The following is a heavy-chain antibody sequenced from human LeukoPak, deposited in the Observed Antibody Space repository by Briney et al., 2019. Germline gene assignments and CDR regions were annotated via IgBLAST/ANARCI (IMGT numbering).Heavy chain of an antibody. Sequence: GGSLRLSCAASGXTLSGYWMHWVRQSPGKGLMWVARIGYDGSGTTYADPVKGRFTISRENSKNTLYLQMNSLRDEDAAVYHCTRVQAGRSGLMDVWGRGTTVTVSS. D-gene: IGHD2-8*02. V-gene: IGHV3-74*03. CDR1: GXTLSGYW. CDR3: TRVQAGRSGLMDV. J-gene: IGHJ6*02. CDR2: IGYDGSGT.